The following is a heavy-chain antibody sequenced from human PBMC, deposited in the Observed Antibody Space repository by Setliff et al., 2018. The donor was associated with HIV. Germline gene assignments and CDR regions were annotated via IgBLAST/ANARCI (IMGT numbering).Heavy chain of an antibody. CDR2: LNQSGGS. CDR3: AREGSSRVPVKGFYYYYYMDV. Sequence: LSLTCAVYGGSLSGSYWTWMRQSPGKGLEWIGELNQSGGSNYNPSLQTRVTISVDASKNQFSLKLSSVTAADTAVYYCAREGSSRVPVKGFYYYYYMDVWGTGTTVTVSS. CDR1: GGSLSGSY. V-gene: IGHV4-34*01. D-gene: IGHD6-6*01. J-gene: IGHJ6*03.